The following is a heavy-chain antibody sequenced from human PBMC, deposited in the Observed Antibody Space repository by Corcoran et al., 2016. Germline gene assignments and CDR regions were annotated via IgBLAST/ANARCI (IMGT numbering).Heavy chain of an antibody. J-gene: IGHJ5*02. V-gene: IGHV1-2*02. CDR3: ATLPPVEGLGRPEGFDP. CDR2: INPNSGGT. D-gene: IGHD3-16*01. CDR1: GYTFTGYY. Sequence: QVQLVQSGAEVKKPGASVKVSCKASGYTFTGYYMHWVRQAPGQGLEWMGWINPNSGGTNYAQKFQGRVTMTRDTSISTAYMELSRLRSDDTAVYYCATLPPVEGLGRPEGFDPWGQGTLVTVSS.